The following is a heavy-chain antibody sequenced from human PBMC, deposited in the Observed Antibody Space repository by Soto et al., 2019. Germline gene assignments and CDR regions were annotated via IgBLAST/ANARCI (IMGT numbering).Heavy chain of an antibody. V-gene: IGHV3-23*01. CDR3: AKDLSPWCGFGLGH. CDR1: GFDFRTYA. Sequence: EVQLLESGGGSVQPGGSLRLSCAASGFDFRTYAMSWVRQAPGKALEWISATSGAGDTTYYADSVKGRFTISRDNSKSTLYLQMSGLRAEDTAVYYCAKDLSPWCGFGLGHWGQGALVTVSS. J-gene: IGHJ5*02. CDR2: TSGAGDTT. D-gene: IGHD3-3*01.